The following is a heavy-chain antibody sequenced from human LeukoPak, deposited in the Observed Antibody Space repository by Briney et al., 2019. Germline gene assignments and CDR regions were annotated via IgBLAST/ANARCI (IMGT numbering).Heavy chain of an antibody. CDR3: ARDWSVAANRFDF. V-gene: IGHV3-7*01. CDR2: IKQDGSGT. Sequence: PGGSLRLSCVASGFTFSNYWMSWFRQAPGKGLEWVANIKQDGSGTFYVGSVKGRFSIPRDNAKNSVHLQMNSLRVEDTAVYYCARDWSVAANRFDFWGQGTLVTVSS. CDR1: GFTFSNYW. D-gene: IGHD2-15*01. J-gene: IGHJ4*02.